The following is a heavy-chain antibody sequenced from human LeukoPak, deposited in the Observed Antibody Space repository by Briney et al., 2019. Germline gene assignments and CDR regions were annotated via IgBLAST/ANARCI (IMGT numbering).Heavy chain of an antibody. CDR2: INHSGST. Sequence: ETLSLTCAVYGGSFSAYYWSWIRQPPGKGLEWIGEINHSGSTNYNPSLKSRVTISVDPSKNQFSLKLSSVTAADTAVYYCARHYYDSGAYINAFDIWGQGTMVTVSS. D-gene: IGHD3-22*01. J-gene: IGHJ3*02. CDR1: GGSFSAYY. V-gene: IGHV4-34*01. CDR3: ARHYYDSGAYINAFDI.